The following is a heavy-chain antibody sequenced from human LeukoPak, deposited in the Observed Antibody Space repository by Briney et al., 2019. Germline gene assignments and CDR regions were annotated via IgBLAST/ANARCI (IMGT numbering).Heavy chain of an antibody. CDR3: AKNGLAAGTPLGYNWFDP. CDR2: IRYDGNNK. J-gene: IGHJ5*02. CDR1: GFTFRSYG. Sequence: PGGSLRLSCAASGFTFRSYGMHWVRQAPGKGLEWVAFIRYDGNNKNYADSAKGRFTISRDNSKNTLYLQMNSLRAEDTAVYYCAKNGLAAGTPLGYNWFDPWGQGTLVTVSS. V-gene: IGHV3-30*02. D-gene: IGHD6-13*01.